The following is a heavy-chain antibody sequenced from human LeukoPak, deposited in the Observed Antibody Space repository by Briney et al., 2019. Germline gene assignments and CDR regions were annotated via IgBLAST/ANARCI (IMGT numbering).Heavy chain of an antibody. CDR3: ARGYRQTLDY. J-gene: IGHJ4*02. V-gene: IGHV6-1*01. D-gene: IGHD1-14*01. CDR1: GDSVSSNSVA. CDR2: TYYRSKWYN. Sequence: SQTLSLTRAISGDSVSSNSVAWNWIRQSPSRGLEWRGRTYYRSKWYNDYAVSGKGRMTINPDTSKNQFSLQLNSVTPEDTAVYYCARGYRQTLDYWGQGTLVTVSS.